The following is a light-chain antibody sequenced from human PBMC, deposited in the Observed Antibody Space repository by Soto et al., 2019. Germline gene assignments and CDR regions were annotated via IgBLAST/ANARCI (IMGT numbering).Light chain of an antibody. CDR2: DAS. J-gene: IGKJ1*01. CDR1: QSVSSY. V-gene: IGKV3-11*01. Sequence: EIVLTQSPATLSLSPGERATLSCRASQSVSSYLAWYQQKPGQAPRLPIYDASNRATGIPARFSGSGSGTDFTLTISSLEPEDFAVYYCQQRSNWPPKVSFGQGTKVDIK. CDR3: QQRSNWPPKVS.